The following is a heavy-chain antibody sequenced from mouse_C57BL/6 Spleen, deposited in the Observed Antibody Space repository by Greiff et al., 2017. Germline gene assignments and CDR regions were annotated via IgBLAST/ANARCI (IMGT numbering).Heavy chain of an antibody. Sequence: VQLQQSGAELVRPGASVTLSCKASGYTFTDYEMHWVKQTPVHGLEWIGAIDPETGGTAYNQKFKGKAILTAGKSSSTAYMELRSLTSEDSAVYYCTRRVYSNYGYWGQGTTLTVSS. D-gene: IGHD2-5*01. CDR3: TRRVYSNYGY. CDR2: IDPETGGT. V-gene: IGHV1-15*01. J-gene: IGHJ2*01. CDR1: GYTFTDYE.